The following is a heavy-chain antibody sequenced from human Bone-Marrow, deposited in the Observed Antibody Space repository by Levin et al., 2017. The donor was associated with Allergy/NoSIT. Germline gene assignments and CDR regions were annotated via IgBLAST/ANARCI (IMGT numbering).Heavy chain of an antibody. Sequence: ASVKVSCKASGYTFTGHYMHWVRQAPGQGLEWMGWISPNRGGTDYAQKFQGRVTMTRDTSISTAYMELSSLTSDDTAVYYCARQWDSGSFDYWGQGTLVTVSS. V-gene: IGHV1-2*02. CDR1: GYTFTGHY. J-gene: IGHJ4*02. D-gene: IGHD3-10*01. CDR3: ARQWDSGSFDY. CDR2: ISPNRGGT.